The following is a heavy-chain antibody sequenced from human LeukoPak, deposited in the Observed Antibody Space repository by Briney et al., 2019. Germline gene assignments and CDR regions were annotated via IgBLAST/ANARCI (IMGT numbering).Heavy chain of an antibody. CDR2: IAGSGTT. CDR1: GFTLSRFA. J-gene: IGHJ4*02. V-gene: IGHV3-21*01. CDR3: ARGGWYYFDY. Sequence: GGSLRLSCAASGFTLSRFAMSWVRQAPGKGLEWVSVIAGSGTTYYADSVKGRFTISRDNAKNSLYLQMNSLRAEDTAVYYCARGGWYYFDYWGQGTLVTVSS. D-gene: IGHD6-19*01.